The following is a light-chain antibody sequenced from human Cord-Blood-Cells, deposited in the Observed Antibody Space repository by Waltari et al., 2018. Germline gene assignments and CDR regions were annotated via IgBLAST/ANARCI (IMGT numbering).Light chain of an antibody. CDR2: GAS. J-gene: IGKJ4*01. CDR3: QQYNNWPALT. Sequence: EIVMTQSLATLSVSPGERATLSCRASQSVSSNLAWYQQKPGKAPRLLIYGASTRATGIPARFSGSGSGTEFTLTISSLQSEDFAVYYCQQYNNWPALTFGGGTKVEIK. CDR1: QSVSSN. V-gene: IGKV3-15*01.